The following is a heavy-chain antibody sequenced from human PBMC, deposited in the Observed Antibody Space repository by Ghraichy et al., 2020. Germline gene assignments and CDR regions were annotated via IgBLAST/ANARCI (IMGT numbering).Heavy chain of an antibody. Sequence: GSLRLSCAASGFTFSSYWMSWVRQAPGKGLEWVANIKQDGSEKYYVDSVKGRFTISRDNAKNSLYLQMNSLRAEDTAVYYCARDQTYYYDSSGAGVIQHWGQGTLVTVSS. CDR3: ARDQTYYYDSSGAGVIQH. CDR1: GFTFSSYW. CDR2: IKQDGSEK. D-gene: IGHD3-22*01. V-gene: IGHV3-7*01. J-gene: IGHJ1*01.